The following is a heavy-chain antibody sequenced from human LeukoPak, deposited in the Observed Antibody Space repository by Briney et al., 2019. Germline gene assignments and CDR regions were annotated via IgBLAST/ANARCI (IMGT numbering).Heavy chain of an antibody. CDR2: IYYSGST. J-gene: IGHJ2*01. V-gene: IGHV4-39*07. D-gene: IGHD2-15*01. Sequence: SETLSLTCTVSGGSISSSSYYWGWIRQPPGKGLEWIGSIYYSGSTYYNPSLKSRVTISVGTSKNQFSLKLSSVTAADTAVYYCARSYCSGGSCPRGWYFDLWGRGTLVTVSS. CDR1: GGSISSSSYY. CDR3: ARSYCSGGSCPRGWYFDL.